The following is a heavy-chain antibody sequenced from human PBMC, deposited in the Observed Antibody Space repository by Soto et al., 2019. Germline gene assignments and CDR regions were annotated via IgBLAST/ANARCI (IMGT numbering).Heavy chain of an antibody. CDR2: IPNSGGRT. V-gene: IGHV3-23*01. D-gene: IGHD3-10*01. J-gene: IGHJ6*02. Sequence: GGSLRLSCAASEFTFSLYAMTWVRQAPGKGLEWVSSIPNSGGRTSLADSVKGRFTISRDNSKNTLYLQMNSLRDEDTAVYYCASRGRYYGMDVWGQGTTVTVSS. CDR1: EFTFSLYA. CDR3: ASRGRYYGMDV.